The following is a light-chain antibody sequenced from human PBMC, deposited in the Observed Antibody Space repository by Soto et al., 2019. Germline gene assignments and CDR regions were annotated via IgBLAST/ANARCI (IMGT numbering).Light chain of an antibody. Sequence: DIQMTQSPSSLSASVGDRVTITCRASQSISTDLHWYQQKPGKATNLLIYAASNLQSGVPSRFSGSGSGTDFTLTISSLQPEDFATYFCQHGYSTPLTFGGGTKVDIK. CDR2: AAS. CDR1: QSISTD. CDR3: QHGYSTPLT. V-gene: IGKV1-39*01. J-gene: IGKJ4*01.